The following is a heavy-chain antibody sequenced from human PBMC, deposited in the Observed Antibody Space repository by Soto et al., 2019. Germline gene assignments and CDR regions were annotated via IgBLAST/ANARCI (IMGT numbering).Heavy chain of an antibody. D-gene: IGHD3-10*01. CDR1: GYTFTSYG. CDR2: LSAYNGNT. Sequence: QVQLVQSGAEVKKPGASVKVSYKASGYTFTSYGISWVRQAPGQGLEWMGWLSAYNGNTNYAQKLQGRVTITTDTSTTTAYMALISLSSDDTAVYYCAIAHYYGYFHFAYSGQGTLVTVSS. V-gene: IGHV1-18*01. J-gene: IGHJ4*02. CDR3: AIAHYYGYFHFAY.